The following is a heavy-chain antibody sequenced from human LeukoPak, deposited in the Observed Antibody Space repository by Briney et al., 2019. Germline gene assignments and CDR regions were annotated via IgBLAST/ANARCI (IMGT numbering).Heavy chain of an antibody. D-gene: IGHD5/OR15-5a*01. CDR3: ARDFYVDDSGAFDI. V-gene: IGHV1-2*02. CDR2: INPNNGGT. Sequence: ASVKVSCKASGYSFTGYYMHWVRQAPGQGPEWMGWINPNNGGTTYAQKFQARVTMTRDTSITTVYMELGRLRSDDTAVYFCARDFYVDDSGAFDIWGQGTSVTVSS. CDR1: GYSFTGYY. J-gene: IGHJ3*02.